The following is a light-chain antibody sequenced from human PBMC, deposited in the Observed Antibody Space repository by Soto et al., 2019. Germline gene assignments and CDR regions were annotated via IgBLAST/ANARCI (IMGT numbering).Light chain of an antibody. CDR3: SSYTSSSTVV. V-gene: IGLV2-14*01. J-gene: IGLJ2*01. CDR1: SSDVGGYNY. Sequence: QSVLPQPASVSGSPGQSITISCTGTSSDVGGYNYVSWYQQHPGKAPKLMIYEVSNRPSGVSNRFSGSKSGNTASLTISGLQAEDEADYYCSSYTSSSTVVFGGGTKLTVL. CDR2: EVS.